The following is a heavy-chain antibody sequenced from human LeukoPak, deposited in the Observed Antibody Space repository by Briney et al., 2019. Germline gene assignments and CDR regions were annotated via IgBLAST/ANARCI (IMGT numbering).Heavy chain of an antibody. J-gene: IGHJ4*02. V-gene: IGHV1-8*01. CDR2: MNPNSGNT. CDR1: GYTFTSYD. Sequence: GASVKVPCKASGYTFTSYDINGVRQATGQELKWMGWMNPNSGNTGYAQKFQGRVTMTRNTSISTAYMELSSLRSEDTAVYYCARTVSRITMVRGVMNFDYWGQGTLVTVSS. CDR3: ARTVSRITMVRGVMNFDY. D-gene: IGHD3-10*01.